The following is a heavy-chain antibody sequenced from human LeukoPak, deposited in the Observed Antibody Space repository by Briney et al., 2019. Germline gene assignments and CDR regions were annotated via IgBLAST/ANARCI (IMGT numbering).Heavy chain of an antibody. CDR3: ARAPGTTFDY. J-gene: IGHJ4*01. V-gene: IGHV4-38-2*01. Sequence: SETLSLTCAVSGYSISNNFYWAWTRQSPGKGLEWIVSINHSWSTYYNPSLKSRVTISVNTSKNQFSLKLTSVTAADTAVYYCARAPGTTFDYWGHGNMVTVSS. CDR2: INHSWST. CDR1: GYSISNNFY. D-gene: IGHD4-17*01.